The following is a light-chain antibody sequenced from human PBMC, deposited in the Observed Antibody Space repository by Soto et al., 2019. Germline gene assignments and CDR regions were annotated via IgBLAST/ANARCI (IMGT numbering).Light chain of an antibody. J-gene: IGKJ1*01. CDR1: QSITYY. V-gene: IGKV1-5*01. CDR3: QQYSVYWT. CDR2: DAS. Sequence: DIQMTQSPSSLSASVGDRVAITCRASQSITYYLNWYQQIPGKAPKVLIYDASSWAGGVPSRFTGSGSGTEFTLTINSLQPDDFATYYCQQYSVYWTFGQGTKVDIK.